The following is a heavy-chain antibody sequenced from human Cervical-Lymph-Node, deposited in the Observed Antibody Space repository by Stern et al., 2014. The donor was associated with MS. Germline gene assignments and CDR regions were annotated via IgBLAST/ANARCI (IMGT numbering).Heavy chain of an antibody. D-gene: IGHD6-6*01. CDR1: GGSTSSYY. CDR3: ARGYTTSSGRPDY. CDR2: ISSSGGT. Sequence: QVQLQESGPGLVKPSETLSLTCTVSGGSTSSYYWSWIRQPPGKGLEWIGDISSSGGTKYNPSLKSRFPISVDTSKTKFALTRSSVTAADAAVYYCARGYTTSSGRPDYWGQGTLVTVST. V-gene: IGHV4-59*08. J-gene: IGHJ4*02.